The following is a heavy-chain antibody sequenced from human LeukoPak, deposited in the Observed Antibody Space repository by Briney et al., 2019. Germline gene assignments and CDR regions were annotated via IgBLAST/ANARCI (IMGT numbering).Heavy chain of an antibody. Sequence: SETLSLTCAVYGGSFSGYYWSWIRQPPGKGLKWIGEINHSGSTNYNPSLKSRVTISVDTSKNQFSLKLSSVTAADTAVYYCARRDRRITIFGVVTYYFDYWGQGTLVTVSS. J-gene: IGHJ4*02. CDR1: GGSFSGYY. CDR2: INHSGST. D-gene: IGHD3-3*01. CDR3: ARRDRRITIFGVVTYYFDY. V-gene: IGHV4-34*01.